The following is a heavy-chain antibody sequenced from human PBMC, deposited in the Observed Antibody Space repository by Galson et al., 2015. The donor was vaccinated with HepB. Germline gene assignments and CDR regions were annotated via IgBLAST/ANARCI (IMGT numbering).Heavy chain of an antibody. CDR1: GITFTNFW. V-gene: IGHV3-7*01. D-gene: IGHD3-16*01. Sequence: SLRLSCAASGITFTNFWLTWVRQAPGKGLEWVASIKKGGTQRNYVDSVKGRFTISRDNAKQSLYLQTDGLRAEDAAIYYCYVGHYFNSWGQGTLVTVSS. CDR3: YVGHYFNS. CDR2: IKKGGTQR. J-gene: IGHJ4*02.